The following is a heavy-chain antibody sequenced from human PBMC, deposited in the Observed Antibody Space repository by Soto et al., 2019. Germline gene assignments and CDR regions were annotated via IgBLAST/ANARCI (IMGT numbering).Heavy chain of an antibody. D-gene: IGHD5-12*01. CDR3: AREVATSFDI. Sequence: PGGSLRLSCAASGFTFNSNWMHWVRQAPGKGLVWVSRINSDGSSTNYADSVKGRFTISRDSAKNTLYLQMNNLRAEDTAVYYCAREVATSFDIWGQGTMVTVSS. CDR2: INSDGSST. J-gene: IGHJ3*02. V-gene: IGHV3-74*01. CDR1: GFTFNSNW.